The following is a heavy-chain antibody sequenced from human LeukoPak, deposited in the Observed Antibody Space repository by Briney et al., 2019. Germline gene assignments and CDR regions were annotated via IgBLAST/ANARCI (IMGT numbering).Heavy chain of an antibody. D-gene: IGHD1-26*01. V-gene: IGHV3-15*01. CDR2: IKSKTDGGTS. CDR3: ATDPGEWEPI. Sequence: GGSLRLSCATSGLTFTNAWMSWFRQAPGKGLEWVGRIKSKTDGGTSDYAAPVQGRFTISRDDSKNALYLQMNSLKIEDTAVYYCATDPGEWEPIWGQGTMVTVSS. CDR1: GLTFTNAW. J-gene: IGHJ3*02.